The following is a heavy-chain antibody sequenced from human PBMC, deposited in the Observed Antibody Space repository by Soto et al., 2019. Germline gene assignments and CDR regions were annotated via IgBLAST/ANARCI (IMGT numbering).Heavy chain of an antibody. CDR1: GFTFSSYG. D-gene: IGHD3-22*01. V-gene: IGHV3-30*18. CDR2: ISYDGSNT. Sequence: QTGGSLRLSCAASGFTFSSYGMHWVRQAPGKGLEWVAVISYDGSNTYYADSVKGRFTISRDNSKNTLYLQMNSLRAEDTAVYYCAKDRVYDSSGPDYWGQGTLVTVSS. CDR3: AKDRVYDSSGPDY. J-gene: IGHJ4*02.